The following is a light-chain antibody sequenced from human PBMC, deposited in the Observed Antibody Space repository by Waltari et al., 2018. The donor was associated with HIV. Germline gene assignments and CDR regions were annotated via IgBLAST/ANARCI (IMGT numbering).Light chain of an antibody. V-gene: IGLV2-23*02. Sequence: QSALTQPASVSGSPGQSITISCTGTSSDVGSSNLVPWYQQNPDKAPKLMIYEVSKRPSGVSNRFSGSKSGNTASLTISGLQAEDEAAYYCCSYAGSSTLIFGGGTKLTVL. CDR1: SSDVGSSNL. J-gene: IGLJ2*01. CDR2: EVS. CDR3: CSYAGSSTLI.